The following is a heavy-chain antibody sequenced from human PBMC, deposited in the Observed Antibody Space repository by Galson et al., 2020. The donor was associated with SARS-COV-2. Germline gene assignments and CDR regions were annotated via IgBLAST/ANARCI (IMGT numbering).Heavy chain of an antibody. D-gene: IGHD3-22*01. CDR3: VTVVISFAFDP. J-gene: IGHJ5*02. V-gene: IGHV3-23*01. Sequence: GGSLRLSCAASGFTFSTYAMSWVRQAPGKGLEWVSAISSADTTYYADSVKGRFTISRDNSKNTLYLKMNSLRAEYTAVYYCVTVVISFAFDPWGQGTLVSVSS. CDR1: GFTFSTYA. CDR2: ISSADTT.